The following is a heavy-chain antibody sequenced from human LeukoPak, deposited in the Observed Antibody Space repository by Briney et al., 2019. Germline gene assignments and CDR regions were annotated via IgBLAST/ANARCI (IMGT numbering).Heavy chain of an antibody. CDR2: DHYSGSS. J-gene: IGHJ3*02. Sequence: PSETLSLTCTVSGDSISSYYWSWLRQLPGKGLEWIGYDHYSGSSSHNPSLKSRVTTSVDTSKNQFSLNLSSMTAADTAVYYCATMASGWDAFEMWGQGTLVTVSS. D-gene: IGHD6-19*01. CDR3: ATMASGWDAFEM. V-gene: IGHV4-59*08. CDR1: GDSISSYY.